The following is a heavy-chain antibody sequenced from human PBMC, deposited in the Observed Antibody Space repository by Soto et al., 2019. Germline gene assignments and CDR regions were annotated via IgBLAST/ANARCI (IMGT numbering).Heavy chain of an antibody. CDR2: IKSDGSST. Sequence: EVPLVESGGGLVQPGGSLRLSCAASGLTFSSYWMHWVRQAPGKGLVWVSRIKSDGSSTSYADSVKGRFTISRDNAKNTLYLQMSSLRAEDTAVYYCALSHTVTTDYWGQGTLVTVSS. D-gene: IGHD4-17*01. J-gene: IGHJ4*02. CDR1: GLTFSSYW. CDR3: ALSHTVTTDY. V-gene: IGHV3-74*01.